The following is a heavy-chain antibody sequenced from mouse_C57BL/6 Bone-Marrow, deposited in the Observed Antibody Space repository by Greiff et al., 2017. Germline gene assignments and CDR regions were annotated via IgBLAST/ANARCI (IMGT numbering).Heavy chain of an antibody. CDR1: GFTFSSYG. CDR3: ARQPY. Sequence: EVQLVESGGDLVKPGGSLKLSCAASGFTFSSYGMAWVRQTPDKRLEWVATISSGGSYTYYPDSVKGRFTITRDNAQNTLYLQLSSLKSEDTAMYYCARQPYWGQGTLVTVSA. V-gene: IGHV5-6*01. CDR2: ISSGGSYT. J-gene: IGHJ3*01.